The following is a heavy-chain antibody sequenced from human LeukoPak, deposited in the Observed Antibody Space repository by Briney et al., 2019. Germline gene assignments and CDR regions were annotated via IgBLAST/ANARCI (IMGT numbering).Heavy chain of an antibody. V-gene: IGHV3-74*01. D-gene: IGHD5-18*01. CDR2: INSDGSST. CDR3: ARGRGYSYGWIGEKLLDY. CDR1: GFTFRSYW. Sequence: GGSLRLSCAASGFTFRSYWMHWVRQAPGKGLVWVSRINSDGSSTSYADSVKGRFTISRDNAKNTLYLQMNSLRAEDTAVYYSARGRGYSYGWIGEKLLDYWGQGILVTVSS. J-gene: IGHJ4*02.